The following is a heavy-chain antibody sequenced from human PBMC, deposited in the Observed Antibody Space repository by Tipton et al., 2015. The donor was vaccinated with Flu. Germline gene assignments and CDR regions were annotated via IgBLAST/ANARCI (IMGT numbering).Heavy chain of an antibody. J-gene: IGHJ4*02. CDR2: ISSSGSTI. D-gene: IGHD1-26*01. CDR3: ASFAFWADPKWAVSDY. Sequence: SLRLSCAASGFTFSSYEMNWVRQAPGKGLEWVSYISSSGSTIYYADSVKGRFTISRDDAKNSLYLQMNGLRAEDTAVYYCASFAFWADPKWAVSDYWGQGTLVTVSS. CDR1: GFTFSSYE. V-gene: IGHV3-48*03.